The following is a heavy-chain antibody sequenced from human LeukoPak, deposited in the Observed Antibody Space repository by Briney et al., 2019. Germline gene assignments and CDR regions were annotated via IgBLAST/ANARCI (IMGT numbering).Heavy chain of an antibody. CDR2: IYYSGST. J-gene: IGHJ4*02. V-gene: IGHV4-39*01. D-gene: IGHD3-3*01. Sequence: PSETLSLTCTVSGGSISSSSYYWGWIRKPPGQGLEWIGSIYYSGSTYYNPSLKSRVTISVDTSKNHFSLKLSSVTAADTAVYYCARHPSYDFWSGYSFHPYFDYWGQGTLVTVSS. CDR1: GGSISSSSYY. CDR3: ARHPSYDFWSGYSFHPYFDY.